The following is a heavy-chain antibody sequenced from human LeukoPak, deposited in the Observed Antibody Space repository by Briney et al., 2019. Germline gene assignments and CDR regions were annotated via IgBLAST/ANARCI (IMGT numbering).Heavy chain of an antibody. CDR3: ARANYDFLTGYYLFDS. V-gene: IGHV4-59*01. D-gene: IGHD3-9*01. J-gene: IGHJ4*02. CDR2: IFYSGNT. Sequence: NASETLSLTCTVSGGSISSYYWSWIRQPPGKGLEWVGYIFYSGNTNYNPSLKSRVTISVDTSKNQFSLKLSSVTAADTAVYYCARANYDFLTGYYLFDSWGQGTLVTVSS. CDR1: GGSISSYY.